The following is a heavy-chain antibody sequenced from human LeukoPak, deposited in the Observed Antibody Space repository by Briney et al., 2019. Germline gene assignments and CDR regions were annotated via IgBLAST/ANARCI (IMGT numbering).Heavy chain of an antibody. Sequence: ASVKVSCKASGYTFTSYDINWVRQATGQGLEWMGWMNPNSGDTGYPQKFQGRVTMTRDTSITTAYMELSSLRSDDTAVYYCARGGYYFDYWGQGTLVTVSS. CDR1: GYTFTSYD. CDR2: MNPNSGDT. CDR3: ARGGYYFDY. V-gene: IGHV1-8*01. J-gene: IGHJ4*02.